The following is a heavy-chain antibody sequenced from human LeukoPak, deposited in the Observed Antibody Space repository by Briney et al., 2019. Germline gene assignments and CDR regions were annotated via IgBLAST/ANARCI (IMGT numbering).Heavy chain of an antibody. CDR3: ARPGSGSYLFDY. J-gene: IGHJ4*02. CDR2: IYYSGST. Sequence: PSETLSLTCTVSGGSISSSSYYWGWIRQPPGKGLEWIGGIYYSGSTYYNPSLKGRVTISVDTSKNQFSLKLSSVTAADTAVYYCARPGSGSYLFDYWGQGTLVTVSS. D-gene: IGHD1-26*01. V-gene: IGHV4-39*01. CDR1: GGSISSSSYY.